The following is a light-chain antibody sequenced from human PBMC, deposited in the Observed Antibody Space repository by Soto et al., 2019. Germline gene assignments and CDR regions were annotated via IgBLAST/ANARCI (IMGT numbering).Light chain of an antibody. CDR3: SSYTSSSTQV. J-gene: IGLJ1*01. CDR1: SSDVGGYNY. V-gene: IGLV2-14*01. Sequence: QSVLTQPASVSGSPGQSITISCTGTSSDVGGYNYVSWYQQHPGKAPNLMIYEVSNRPSGVSNRFSGSNSGNTASLTISGLQAEDEADYYCSSYTSSSTQVFGTGTKVTVL. CDR2: EVS.